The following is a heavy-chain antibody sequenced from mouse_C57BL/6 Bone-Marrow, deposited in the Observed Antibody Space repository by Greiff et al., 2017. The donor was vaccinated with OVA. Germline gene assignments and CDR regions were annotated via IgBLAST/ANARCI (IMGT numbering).Heavy chain of an antibody. CDR1: GYTFTSYW. D-gene: IGHD1-1*01. J-gene: IGHJ2*01. CDR2: IHPNSGST. CDR3: AREWGTVGDY. V-gene: IGHV1-64*01. Sequence: QVQLQQPGAELVKPGASVKLSCKASGYTFTSYWMHWVKQRPGQGLEWIGMIHPNSGSTNYNEKFKSKATLTVDKSSSTAYMQRSRLTSEDSAVYYFAREWGTVGDYWGQGTTLTVSS.